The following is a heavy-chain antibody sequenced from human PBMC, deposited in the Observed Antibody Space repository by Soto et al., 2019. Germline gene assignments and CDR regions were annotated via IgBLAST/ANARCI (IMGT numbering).Heavy chain of an antibody. CDR3: ASATLLPFDWLAS. CDR2: LSGSGRST. Sequence: LRLSCAASGSRFSSYGMSWVRQAPGKGLEWVSGLSGSGRSTYYADSVQGRFTISRDSSKNTVDLQMNSLRADDTAVYYCASATLLPFDWLASWGQGTLVTVS. V-gene: IGHV3-23*01. D-gene: IGHD2-21*01. CDR1: GSRFSSYG. J-gene: IGHJ4*02.